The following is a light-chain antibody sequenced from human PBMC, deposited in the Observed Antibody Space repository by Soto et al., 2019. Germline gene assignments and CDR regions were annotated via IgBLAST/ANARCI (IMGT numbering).Light chain of an antibody. CDR1: QSISTY. CDR3: QQSYSTPLT. CDR2: AAS. J-gene: IGKJ4*01. Sequence: DIQMTQSPSSLSASVGDRVTITCRASQSISTYLNWYQQKLGKAPKLLIDAASSLQSGVPSRFSGSGSGTDFTLTISSLQPEDFATYYCQQSYSTPLTFGGGTKVVI. V-gene: IGKV1-39*01.